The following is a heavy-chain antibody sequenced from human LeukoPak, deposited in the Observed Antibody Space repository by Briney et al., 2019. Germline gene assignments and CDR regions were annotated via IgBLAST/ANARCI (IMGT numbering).Heavy chain of an antibody. CDR2: ISCDGTLK. Sequence: GGSLRLSCAASGYTFFDYVMRWVRQAPGKGLEWGSEISCDGTLKYYADTVKRRVTTSRDNFKKTVNLQMNSMRGEDAAVYYGAKWLGGYNTGDYYDDGMDVWGQGTTVTVSS. CDR3: AKWLGGYNTGDYYDDGMDV. D-gene: IGHD5-24*01. J-gene: IGHJ6*02. V-gene: IGHV3-33*05. CDR1: GYTFFDYV.